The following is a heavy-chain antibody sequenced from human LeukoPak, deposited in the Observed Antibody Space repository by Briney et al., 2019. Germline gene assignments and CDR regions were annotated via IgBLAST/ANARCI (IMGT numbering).Heavy chain of an antibody. V-gene: IGHV3-23*01. CDR2: ISGSGGST. Sequence: GGSLRLSCAASGFTFSSYSMNWVRQAPGKGLEWVSAISGSGGSTYYADSVKGRFTISRDNSKNTLYLQMNSLRAEDTAVYYCAKVLRIAARRGPFDYWGQGTLVTVSS. D-gene: IGHD6-6*01. CDR1: GFTFSSYS. J-gene: IGHJ4*02. CDR3: AKVLRIAARRGPFDY.